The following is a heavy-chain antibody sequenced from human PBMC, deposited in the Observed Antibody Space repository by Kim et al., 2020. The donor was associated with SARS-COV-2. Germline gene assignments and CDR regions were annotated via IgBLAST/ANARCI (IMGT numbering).Heavy chain of an antibody. CDR1: GGSISSYY. J-gene: IGHJ4*02. CDR3: ARGGYSGFDDY. V-gene: IGHV4-59*01. CDR2: IYYSGST. Sequence: SETLSLTCTVSGGSISSYYWSWIRQPPGKGLEWIGYIYYSGSTNYNPSLKSRVTISVDTSKNQFSLKLSSVTAADTAVYYCARGGYSGFDDYWGQGTLVT. D-gene: IGHD5-12*01.